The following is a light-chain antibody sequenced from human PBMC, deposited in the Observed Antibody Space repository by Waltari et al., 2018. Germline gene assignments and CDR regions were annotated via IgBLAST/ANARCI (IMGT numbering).Light chain of an antibody. J-gene: IGLJ2*01. CDR1: ATNLGREY. CDR3: AAWDDSLSGRVM. CDR2: MND. V-gene: IGLV1-47*01. Sequence: QSVLTQPASASGAPGQRVTISCSGSATNLGREYVYWYRQLPGTAPKLLIYMNDQRPSGVPDRFSGSPSGTSASLAISGLRSEDDADYYCAAWDDSLSGRVMIGGGTKLTVL.